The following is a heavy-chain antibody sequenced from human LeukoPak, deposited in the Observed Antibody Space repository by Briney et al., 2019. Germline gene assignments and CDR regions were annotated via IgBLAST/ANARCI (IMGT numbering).Heavy chain of an antibody. CDR3: AKFNREYCSSISCPNWFDS. V-gene: IGHV3-23*01. Sequence: GGSLRLSCAASGFTFSSYAMSWVRQAPGKGLEWVSAISDSGGTTYYAESVKGRFTMSRDNSKNTLYLQMNSLRVEDTAEYYCAKFNREYCSSISCPNWFDSWGQGTLVTVSS. CDR2: ISDSGGTT. CDR1: GFTFSSYA. J-gene: IGHJ5*01. D-gene: IGHD2-2*01.